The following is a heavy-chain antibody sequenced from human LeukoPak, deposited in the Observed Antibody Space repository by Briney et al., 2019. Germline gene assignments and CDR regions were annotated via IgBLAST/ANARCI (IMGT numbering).Heavy chain of an antibody. Sequence: PGGSLRLSCAASGFTFSSYEMNWVRQAPGKGLECVSYISSSGSTIYYADSVKGRFTISRDNAKNSLYLQMNSLRAEDTAVYYCARGGSGYSYGYDYWGQGTLVTVSS. CDR3: ARGGSGYSYGYDY. CDR1: GFTFSSYE. V-gene: IGHV3-48*03. D-gene: IGHD5-18*01. J-gene: IGHJ4*02. CDR2: ISSSGSTI.